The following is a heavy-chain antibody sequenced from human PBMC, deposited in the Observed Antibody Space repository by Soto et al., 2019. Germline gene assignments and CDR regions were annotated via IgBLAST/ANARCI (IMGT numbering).Heavy chain of an antibody. D-gene: IGHD3-3*01. CDR1: GFSFGSYA. J-gene: IGHJ4*02. Sequence: XGSLRLSCAASGFSFGSYALSWVRQAPGKGLEWVSTISGSDGKTFYADSVKGRFSISRDTSQNTLYLQMNSLRADDTAIYYCARWSYLDYWGQGTRVTVSS. V-gene: IGHV3-23*01. CDR3: ARWSYLDY. CDR2: ISGSDGKT.